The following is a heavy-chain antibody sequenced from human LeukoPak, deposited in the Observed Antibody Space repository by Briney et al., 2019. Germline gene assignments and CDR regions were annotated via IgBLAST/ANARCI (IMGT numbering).Heavy chain of an antibody. CDR3: ASWSGTKAGFDY. CDR1: GGSFSGYY. Sequence: SETLSLTCAVYGGSFSGYYWSWIRQPPGKGLEWIGYIYYSGSTNYNPSLKSRVTISVDTSKNQFSLKLSSVTAADTAVYYCASWSGTKAGFDYWGQGTLVTVSS. V-gene: IGHV4-59*01. J-gene: IGHJ4*02. CDR2: IYYSGST. D-gene: IGHD1-1*01.